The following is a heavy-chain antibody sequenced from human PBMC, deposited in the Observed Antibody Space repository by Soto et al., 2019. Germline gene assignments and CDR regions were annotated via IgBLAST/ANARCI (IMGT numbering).Heavy chain of an antibody. Sequence: QVQLQESGPGLVKPSQTLSLTCTVSGGSISSGGYYWSWIRQHPGKGLEWIGYIYYSGSTYYNPSLNSRVTIAVDTSKNQCSLKLSSVTAADTAVYYCARARRGYDSWDDAFDIWGQGTMVTVSS. CDR2: IYYSGST. CDR1: GGSISSGGYY. J-gene: IGHJ3*02. CDR3: ARARRGYDSWDDAFDI. V-gene: IGHV4-31*03. D-gene: IGHD5-12*01.